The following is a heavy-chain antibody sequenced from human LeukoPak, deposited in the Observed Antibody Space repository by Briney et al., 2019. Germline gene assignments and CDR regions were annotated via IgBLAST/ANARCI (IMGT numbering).Heavy chain of an antibody. D-gene: IGHD1-1*01. CDR2: IWYDGSNK. CDR3: KSGGAAPGSFDY. J-gene: IGHJ4*02. CDR1: GFTFSSYG. V-gene: IGHV3-33*01. Sequence: GGSLRLSCAASGFTFSSYGMHWVRQAPGKGLEWVAVIWYDGSNKYYADSVKGRFTISRDNSKNTLYLQMNSLRAEDTAVYYCKSGGAAPGSFDYWGQGTLVTVSP.